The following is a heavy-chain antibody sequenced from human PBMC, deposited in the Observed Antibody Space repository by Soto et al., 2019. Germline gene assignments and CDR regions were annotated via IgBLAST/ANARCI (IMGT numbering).Heavy chain of an antibody. J-gene: IGHJ6*02. CDR1: GFTLSNYA. V-gene: IGHV3-48*02. CDR3: ARIKLVDFFFINVDVYDMDV. Sequence: EVQLVESGGGLVQPGGSLGLSCAASGFTLSNYAVNWVRQAPGKGLEWVSYISSDSRYIYHGDSVKGRFTISRDNARNSVYLQMNSLRDEDTAVYYCARIKLVDFFFINVDVYDMDVWGQGTPVTVSS. D-gene: IGHD2-15*01. CDR2: ISSDSRYI.